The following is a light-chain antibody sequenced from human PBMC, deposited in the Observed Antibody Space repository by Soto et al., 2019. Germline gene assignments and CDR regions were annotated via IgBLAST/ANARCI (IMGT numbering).Light chain of an antibody. Sequence: SYELTQPLSVSVALGQTARITCGGNNIGSKNVHWYQQKPGQAPVLVIYRDSNRPSGIPERFSGSNSGNTANLTISRARAGDEADYYCQVWDSSTARVFGGGTKLTVL. J-gene: IGLJ3*02. V-gene: IGLV3-9*01. CDR2: RDS. CDR3: QVWDSSTARV. CDR1: NIGSKN.